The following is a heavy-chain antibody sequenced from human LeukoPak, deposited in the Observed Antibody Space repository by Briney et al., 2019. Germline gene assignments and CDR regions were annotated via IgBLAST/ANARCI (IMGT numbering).Heavy chain of an antibody. CDR3: ARSLYYYGSDSFDI. D-gene: IGHD3-10*01. CDR2: FYYSGST. Sequence: SETLSLTCTVSGDSISSSSYYWGWIRQPPGKGLEWIGNFYYSGSTSYNPSLKSRVTISIDTSKNQFSLKLSSVTAADTAVYYCARSLYYYGSDSFDIWGQGTMVTVSS. V-gene: IGHV4-39*07. J-gene: IGHJ3*02. CDR1: GDSISSSSYY.